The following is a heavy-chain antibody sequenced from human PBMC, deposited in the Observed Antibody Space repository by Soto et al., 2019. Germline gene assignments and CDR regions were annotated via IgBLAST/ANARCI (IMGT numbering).Heavy chain of an antibody. Sequence: QVQLVQSGVEVKKPGASVKVSCKASGYTFTSYGINWVRQDPGQGLEWMGWISGYNGNTNYAQKLQGRVTMTTDTATSTVFMELRSLRSDDTAVYYCARGLSIDYNCFDPWGQGTLVTVSS. CDR1: GYTFTSYG. CDR2: ISGYNGNT. J-gene: IGHJ5*02. V-gene: IGHV1-18*01. CDR3: ARGLSIDYNCFDP. D-gene: IGHD3-9*01.